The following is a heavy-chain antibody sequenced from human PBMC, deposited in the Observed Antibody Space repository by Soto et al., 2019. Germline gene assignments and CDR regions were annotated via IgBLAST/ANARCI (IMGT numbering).Heavy chain of an antibody. J-gene: IGHJ5*02. Sequence: ASVKVSCTASGYTFTSYYMHWVRQAPGQGLEWMGIINPSGGSTSYAQKFQGRVTMTRDTSTSTVYVELSSLRSEDTAVYYCAREDPYDFPRFDPWGQGTLVTVSS. CDR1: GYTFTSYY. CDR3: AREDPYDFPRFDP. D-gene: IGHD3-3*01. CDR2: INPSGGST. V-gene: IGHV1-46*01.